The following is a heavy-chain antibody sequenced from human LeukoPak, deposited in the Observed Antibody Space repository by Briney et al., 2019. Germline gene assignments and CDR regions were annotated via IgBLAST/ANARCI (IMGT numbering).Heavy chain of an antibody. V-gene: IGHV3-74*01. CDR2: IKSDDSST. J-gene: IGHJ4*02. Sequence: SGGSLRLSCAASGFTLITYWMHWVRQTPGKGLVWVSNIKSDDSSTTYADSVKGRFTISRDNAKNTLYLQMNSLRAEDTAVYYCAGGFTYFDYWGQGTLVTVSS. CDR3: AGGFTYFDY. CDR1: GFTLITYW.